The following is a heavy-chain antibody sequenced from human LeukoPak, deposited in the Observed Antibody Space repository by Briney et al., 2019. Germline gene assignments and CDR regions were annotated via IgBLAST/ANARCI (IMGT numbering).Heavy chain of an antibody. CDR2: ITADGRST. CDR1: GLTFSNYA. J-gene: IGHJ4*02. V-gene: IGHV3-23*01. Sequence: GGSLRLSCAASGLTFSNYAMSWVRQAPGKGLQWVSGITADGRSTYYAASVKGRLTISRDNSKNTLYLQLSSLRAEDTAVYYCAKGLSVTILGSFDYWGQGTLVTVSS. D-gene: IGHD3-3*01. CDR3: AKGLSVTILGSFDY.